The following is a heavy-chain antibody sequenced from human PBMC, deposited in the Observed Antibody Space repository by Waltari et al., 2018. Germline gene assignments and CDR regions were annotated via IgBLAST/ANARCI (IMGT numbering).Heavy chain of an antibody. D-gene: IGHD3-10*01. J-gene: IGHJ6*02. Sequence: EVQLVESGGGLVQPGRSLRLSCAASGFTFDDYAMHWVRHAPGKGLEWVSGISWNSGSIGYADSLKGRFTISRDNAKNSLYLQMNSLRAEDTALYYCAKDFRRTSSYYYYYYGMDVWGQGTTVTVSS. CDR3: AKDFRRTSSYYYYYYGMDV. CDR2: ISWNSGSI. CDR1: GFTFDDYA. V-gene: IGHV3-9*01.